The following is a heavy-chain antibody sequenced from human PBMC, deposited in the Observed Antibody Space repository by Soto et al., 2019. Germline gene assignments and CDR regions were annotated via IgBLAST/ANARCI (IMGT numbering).Heavy chain of an antibody. J-gene: IGHJ5*02. CDR1: GYTFSDFY. Sequence: QEQLVESGGGLVKPGGSLRLSCVASGYTFSDFYRSWLRQATGKGLEWISYINSAGSATFYADSVRGRFTISRDNGQNALFLQMSSLRAEDTALYYCARGLETGDYVDSFGRWGQGTLVTVSS. V-gene: IGHV3-11*01. CDR2: INSAGSAT. CDR3: ARGLETGDYVDSFGR. D-gene: IGHD4-17*01.